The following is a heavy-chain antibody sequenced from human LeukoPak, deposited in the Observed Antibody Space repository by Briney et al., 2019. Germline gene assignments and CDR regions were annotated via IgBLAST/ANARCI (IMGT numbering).Heavy chain of an antibody. D-gene: IGHD3-10*01. V-gene: IGHV4-59*01. CDR2: IYYSGST. CDR3: ASSYYGSGSYFWARTYGIDV. Sequence: KTSETLSLTCTVSGGSISSYYWSWIRQPPGTGLEWIGYIYYSGSTNYNPSLKSRVTISVDTSKNQFSLKLSSVTAADTAVYYCASSYYGSGSYFWARTYGIDVWGQGTTVTVSS. CDR1: GGSISSYY. J-gene: IGHJ6*02.